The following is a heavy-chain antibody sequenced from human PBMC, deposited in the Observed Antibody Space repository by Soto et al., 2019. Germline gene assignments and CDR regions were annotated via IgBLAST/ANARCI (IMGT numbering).Heavy chain of an antibody. V-gene: IGHV3-23*01. J-gene: IGHJ3*02. Sequence: GGSLRLSCAASGFTFSNYVMTWVRQTPGKGLEWVSAISGSGGSTYYRDSVKGRFTISRDNSKNTLYLQMNSLRAEDTAVYYCANSRARGVIRDAFDMWGQGTQVTVSS. CDR1: GFTFSNYV. CDR2: ISGSGGST. D-gene: IGHD3-10*01. CDR3: ANSRARGVIRDAFDM.